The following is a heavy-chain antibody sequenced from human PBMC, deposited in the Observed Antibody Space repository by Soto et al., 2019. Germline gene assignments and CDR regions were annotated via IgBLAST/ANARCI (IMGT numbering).Heavy chain of an antibody. D-gene: IGHD2-21*01. Sequence: PSETLSLTCTVSGGSISSGGYYWSWIRQHPGKGLEWIGYIYYSGSTYYNPSLKSRVTISVDTSKNQFSLKLSSVTAADTAVYYCARAYCGGDCYSSPPYWFDPWGQGTLVTVSS. CDR2: IYYSGST. CDR3: ARAYCGGDCYSSPPYWFDP. J-gene: IGHJ5*02. CDR1: GGSISSGGYY. V-gene: IGHV4-31*03.